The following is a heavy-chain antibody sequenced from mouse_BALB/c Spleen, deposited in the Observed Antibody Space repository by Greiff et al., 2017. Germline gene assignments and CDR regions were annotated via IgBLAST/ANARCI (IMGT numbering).Heavy chain of an antibody. Sequence: EVQLVESGGDLVKPGGSLKLSCAASGFTFSSYGMSWVRQTPDKRLEWVATISSGGSYTYYPDSVKGRFTISRDNAKNTLYLQMSSLKSEDTAMYYCARLGRRNYAMDYWGQGTSVTVSS. J-gene: IGHJ4*01. V-gene: IGHV5-6*01. CDR1: GFTFSSYG. D-gene: IGHD4-1*01. CDR2: ISSGGSYT. CDR3: ARLGRRNYAMDY.